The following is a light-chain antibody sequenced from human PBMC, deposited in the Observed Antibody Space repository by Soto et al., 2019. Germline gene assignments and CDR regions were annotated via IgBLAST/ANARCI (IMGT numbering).Light chain of an antibody. J-gene: IGLJ1*01. Sequence: QPVLTQPASVTGSPGQSITISCNGTSSNVGNYNLVSWYQQHPGKAPKLMIYEVYKRPSGVSDRFSGSKSGITASLTISGLQAEDEADYYCCSYAGSDTYVFGTGTKFTVL. CDR1: SSNVGNYNL. CDR2: EVY. CDR3: CSYAGSDTYV. V-gene: IGLV2-23*02.